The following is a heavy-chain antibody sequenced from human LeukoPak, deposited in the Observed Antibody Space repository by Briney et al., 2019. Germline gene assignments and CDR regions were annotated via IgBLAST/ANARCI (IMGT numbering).Heavy chain of an antibody. Sequence: ASVKVSCKVSGYTFTDYYMHWVQQAPGKGLEWMGLVDPEDGETIYAEKFQGRVTITADTSTDTAYMELSSLRSEDTAVYYCATRYCTNGVYFVDYWGQGTLVTVSS. CDR3: ATRYCTNGVYFVDY. J-gene: IGHJ4*02. CDR1: GYTFTDYY. CDR2: VDPEDGET. D-gene: IGHD2-8*01. V-gene: IGHV1-69-2*01.